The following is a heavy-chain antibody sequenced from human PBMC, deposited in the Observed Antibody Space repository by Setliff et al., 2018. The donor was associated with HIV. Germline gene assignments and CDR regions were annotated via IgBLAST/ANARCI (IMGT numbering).Heavy chain of an antibody. V-gene: IGHV3-20*04. J-gene: IGHJ4*02. Sequence: PGGSLRLSCAASGFTFDDFGMSWVRQAPGKGLEWVSTINWSGGSTSYADSVKGRFTISRDNSKNSLYLQMNSLRTEDTALYYCARDNSSPYFDYWGQGTLVTAPQ. CDR2: INWSGGST. D-gene: IGHD6-13*01. CDR3: ARDNSSPYFDY. CDR1: GFTFDDFG.